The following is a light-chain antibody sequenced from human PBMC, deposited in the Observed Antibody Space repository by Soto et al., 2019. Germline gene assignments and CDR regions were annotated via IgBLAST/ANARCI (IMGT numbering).Light chain of an antibody. CDR1: SGHSSYA. J-gene: IGLJ2*01. V-gene: IGLV4-69*01. Sequence: QAVVTQSPSASASLGASVKLTCTLSSGHSSYAIAWHQQQPEKGPRYLMKLNSDGSHSKGDGIPDRFSGSSSGAERYLTISSLQSEDEADYYCQTWGTGIPIFGGGTKVTVL. CDR3: QTWGTGIPI. CDR2: LNSDGSH.